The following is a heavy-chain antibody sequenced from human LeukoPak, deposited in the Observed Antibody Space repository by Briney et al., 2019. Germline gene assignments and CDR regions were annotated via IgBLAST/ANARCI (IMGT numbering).Heavy chain of an antibody. CDR1: GGSISSYY. CDR3: ARLRSIAAAVYYFDY. J-gene: IGHJ4*02. D-gene: IGHD6-6*01. V-gene: IGHV4-4*07. Sequence: SETLSLTCTVSGGSISSYYWSWIRQPAGKGLEWIGRIYTSGSTNYNPSLKSRVTISVDKSKIQFSLKLSSVTAADTAVYYCARLRSIAAAVYYFDYWGQGTLVTVSS. CDR2: IYTSGST.